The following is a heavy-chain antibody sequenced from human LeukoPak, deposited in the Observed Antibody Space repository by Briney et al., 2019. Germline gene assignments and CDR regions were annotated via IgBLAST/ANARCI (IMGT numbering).Heavy chain of an antibody. CDR3: AKEYYYGSGTYYNVDY. J-gene: IGHJ4*02. D-gene: IGHD3-10*01. V-gene: IGHV3-23*01. CDR1: GFTFSNYA. CDR2: ISGSGGRT. Sequence: GGSLRLSCAASGFTFSNYAMSWVRQAPGNGLEWVSAISGSGGRTYYADSVKGRFTLSRDNSKNTLYLQMNSLRAEDTAVYYCAKEYYYGSGTYYNVDYWGQGTLVTVSS.